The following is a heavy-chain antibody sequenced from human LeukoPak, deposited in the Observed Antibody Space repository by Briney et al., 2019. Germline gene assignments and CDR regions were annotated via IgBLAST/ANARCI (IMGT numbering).Heavy chain of an antibody. V-gene: IGHV4-59*01. D-gene: IGHD7-27*01. CDR3: ARGLSGAPGVNWFDP. J-gene: IGHJ5*02. CDR1: GASISSYF. CDR2: IYYSGSS. Sequence: SETLSLTCTVSGASISSYFWSWIRQAPGKGLEWIGYIYYSGSSNYNPSLKSRVTMSVDTSTNQFSLKLTSVTAADTAVYYCARGLSGAPGVNWFDPWGQGTLVTVSS.